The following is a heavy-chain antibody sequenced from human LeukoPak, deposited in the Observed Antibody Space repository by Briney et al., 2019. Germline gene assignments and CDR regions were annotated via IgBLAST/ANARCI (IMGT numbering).Heavy chain of an antibody. CDR1: GFTFRSYS. J-gene: IGHJ4*02. CDR2: ISSSSSYI. V-gene: IGHV3-21*01. D-gene: IGHD2-2*01. Sequence: GGSLRLSCAASGFTFRSYSMNWGRQAPGKGLEWVSSISSSSSYIYYADSGKGRFTISRDNAKNSLYLQMNSLRAEDTAVYYCARVGYCSSTSCWGQGTLVTVSS. CDR3: ARVGYCSSTSC.